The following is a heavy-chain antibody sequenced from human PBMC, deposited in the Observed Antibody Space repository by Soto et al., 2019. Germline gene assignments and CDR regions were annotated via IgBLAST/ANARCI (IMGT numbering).Heavy chain of an antibody. D-gene: IGHD6-19*01. Sequence: QVQLVESGGGVVQPGRSLSLSCAASGFTFSSYAMHWVRQAPGKGLEWVAVISYDGSNKYYADSVKGRFTNSRDNSKNTLYLQMERLRAEDTDVYYCARSRSGSSGWYPSGYYYYGMDFWGQGTTVTVSS. CDR3: ARSRSGSSGWYPSGYYYYGMDF. V-gene: IGHV3-30-3*01. CDR2: ISYDGSNK. J-gene: IGHJ6*02. CDR1: GFTFSSYA.